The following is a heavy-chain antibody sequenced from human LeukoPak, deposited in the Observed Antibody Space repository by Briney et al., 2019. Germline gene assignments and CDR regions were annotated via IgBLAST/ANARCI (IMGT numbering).Heavy chain of an antibody. CDR3: PSSKSTFDPIDY. CDR2: ISSGSSYK. CDR1: GFTFSTYT. J-gene: IGHJ4*02. D-gene: IGHD3-3*02. V-gene: IGHV3-21*01. Sequence: GGSLRLSCAASGFTFSTYTMNWVRQAPGKGLEWVSSISSGSSYKYYADSVKGRFTISKDNAKNSLYLQMSSLRAEDTAVYFCPSSKSTFDPIDYWGQGTLVTVS.